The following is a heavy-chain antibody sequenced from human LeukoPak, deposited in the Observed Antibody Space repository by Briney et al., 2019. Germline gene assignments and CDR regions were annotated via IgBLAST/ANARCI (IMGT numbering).Heavy chain of an antibody. J-gene: IGHJ4*02. CDR3: TRGDGYTYYFED. D-gene: IGHD5-24*01. CDR1: GFTVSSTY. V-gene: IGHV3-53*01. Sequence: GGSLRLSCAASGFTVSSTYMSWVRQAPGKGLEWVSSFYRGGNIYYADSVKGRFTISRDNSKNTPYLQMNSLRAGDTAVYYCTRGDGYTYYFEDWGQGTLVTVSS. CDR2: FYRGGNI.